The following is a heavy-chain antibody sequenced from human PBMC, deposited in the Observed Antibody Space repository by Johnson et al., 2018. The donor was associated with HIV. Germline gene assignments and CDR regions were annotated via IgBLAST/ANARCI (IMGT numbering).Heavy chain of an antibody. CDR2: ISYDGSNK. Sequence: VQLVESGGGVVQPRRSLRLSCAASGFTFSNYAMNWVRQAPGKGLEWVAVISYDGSNKHFAESVQGRFTVSRDNSKNILYLEMNSLRAEDTAVYYCARDVNYYDRSCCYGLHGAFDIWGQGTMVTVSS. V-gene: IGHV3-30-3*01. J-gene: IGHJ3*02. CDR3: ARDVNYYDRSCCYGLHGAFDI. D-gene: IGHD3-22*01. CDR1: GFTFSNYA.